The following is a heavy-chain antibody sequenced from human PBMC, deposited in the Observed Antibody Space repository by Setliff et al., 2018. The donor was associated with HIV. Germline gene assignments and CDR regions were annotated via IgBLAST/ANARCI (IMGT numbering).Heavy chain of an antibody. CDR1: GFVFSDHS. Sequence: GGSLRLSCAGSGFVFSDHSFHWVRQSPGEGLEWLAYITATGTTVSYADSVRGRFIISRDSFNNVLFLQMKRLRVEDTALYYCVRDQLRWPERWDFDLWGQGTLVTVSS. D-gene: IGHD1-26*01. V-gene: IGHV3-48*01. CDR3: VRDQLRWPERWDFDL. J-gene: IGHJ4*02. CDR2: ITATGTTV.